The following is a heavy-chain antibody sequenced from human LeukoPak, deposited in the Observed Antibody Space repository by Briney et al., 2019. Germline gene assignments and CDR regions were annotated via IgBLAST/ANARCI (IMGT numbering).Heavy chain of an antibody. CDR1: VGSISSSNW. CDR3: ARGDIVVVVAATYYYYYYMDV. D-gene: IGHD2-15*01. J-gene: IGHJ6*03. CDR2: IYHSGST. V-gene: IGHV4-4*02. Sequence: PSGTLSLTCAVSVGSISSSNWWSWVRQPPGKGLEGIGEIYHSGSTNYNPSLKSRVTISVDKSKDQFSLKLSSVTAADTAVYYCARGDIVVVVAATYYYYYYMDVWGKGTTVTVSS.